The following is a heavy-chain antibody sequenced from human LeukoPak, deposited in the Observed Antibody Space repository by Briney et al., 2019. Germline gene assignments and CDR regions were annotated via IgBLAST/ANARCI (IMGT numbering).Heavy chain of an antibody. CDR3: ARGIAAAGTGLYN. D-gene: IGHD6-13*01. CDR1: GFTFSTSW. CDR2: INSDGSTI. J-gene: IGHJ4*02. Sequence: GGSLRLSCAGSGFTFSTSWMHWVRQAPGQGLVWVSRINSDGSTINYADSVQGRFTISRDNAKSTLYLQINSLRAEDTAVYYCARGIAAAGTGLYNWGQGTLLTVSS. V-gene: IGHV3-74*01.